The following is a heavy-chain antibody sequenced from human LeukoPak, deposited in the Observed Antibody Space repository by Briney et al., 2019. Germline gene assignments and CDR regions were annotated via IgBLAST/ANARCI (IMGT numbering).Heavy chain of an antibody. J-gene: IGHJ4*02. D-gene: IGHD2-2*01. Sequence: SETLSLTCTVSGGSISSYYWSWIRQPPGKGLEWIGYIYYSGSTNYNPSLKSRVTISVDTSKNQFSLKLSSVTAADTAVYYCARTGCWCSSTSCLYYFDYWGQGTLVTVSS. CDR3: ARTGCWCSSTSCLYYFDY. CDR1: GGSISSYY. CDR2: IYYSGST. V-gene: IGHV4-59*01.